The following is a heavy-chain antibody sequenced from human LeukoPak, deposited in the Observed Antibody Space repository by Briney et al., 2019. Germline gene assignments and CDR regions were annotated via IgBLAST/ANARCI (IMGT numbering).Heavy chain of an antibody. CDR1: GFTFSSYA. CDR2: INTDSSDI. Sequence: GRSLRLSCAASGFTFSSYAMYWVRQAPGKGLQWVSYINTDSSDIHYADSVKGRFTISRDNARNTLYLQLSSLRAEDSAVYYCARDTFQPGLIDSWGQGTLVTVSS. D-gene: IGHD2-2*01. V-gene: IGHV3-21*05. CDR3: ARDTFQPGLIDS. J-gene: IGHJ4*02.